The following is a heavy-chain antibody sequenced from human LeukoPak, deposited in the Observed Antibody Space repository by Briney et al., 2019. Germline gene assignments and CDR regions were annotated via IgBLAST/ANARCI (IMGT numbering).Heavy chain of an antibody. D-gene: IGHD6-19*01. J-gene: IGHJ4*02. V-gene: IGHV3-23*01. CDR3: ARGLRVAGTYIGGY. CDR2: ISGSGGST. CDR1: GFTFSSYA. Sequence: GGSLRLSCAASGFTFSSYAMSWVRQAPGKGLEWVSAISGSGGSTYYADSVKGRFTISRDNSKNTLYLQMNSLRAEDTAVYYCARGLRVAGTYIGGYWGQGTLVTVSS.